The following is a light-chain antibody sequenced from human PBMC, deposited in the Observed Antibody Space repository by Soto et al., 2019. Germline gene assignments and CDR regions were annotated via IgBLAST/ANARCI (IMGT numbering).Light chain of an antibody. Sequence: QSVLTQPASVSGSPGQSITISCTGTSSDVGVYKYVSWYQEHPGKAPKLLIYDVSNRPSGVSNRFSGSKSGNTASLTISGLQAEDEADYYCSSYTISSLYVFGTGTKLTVL. CDR1: SSDVGVYKY. CDR3: SSYTISSLYV. V-gene: IGLV2-14*01. J-gene: IGLJ1*01. CDR2: DVS.